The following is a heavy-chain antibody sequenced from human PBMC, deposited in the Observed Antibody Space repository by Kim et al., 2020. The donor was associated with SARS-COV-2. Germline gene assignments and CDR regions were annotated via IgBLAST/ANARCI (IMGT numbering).Heavy chain of an antibody. D-gene: IGHD3-9*01. CDR1: GFTFSSYG. CDR2: IWYDGSNK. CDR3: ARDRDDILTGYFGDAFDI. V-gene: IGHV3-33*01. J-gene: IGHJ3*02. Sequence: GGSLRLSCAASGFTFSSYGMHWVRQAPGKGLEWVAVIWYDGSNKYYADSVKGRFTISRDNSKNTLYLQMNSLRAEDTAVYYCARDRDDILTGYFGDAFDIWGQGTMVTVSS.